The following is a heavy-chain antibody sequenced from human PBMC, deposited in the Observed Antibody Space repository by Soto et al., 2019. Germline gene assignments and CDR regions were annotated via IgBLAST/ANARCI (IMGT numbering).Heavy chain of an antibody. CDR1: GGSINNYY. V-gene: IGHV4-59*12. CDR2: IYYNGNT. D-gene: IGHD3-10*01. CDR3: ARNGFNYYGSGSYPNDY. J-gene: IGHJ4*02. Sequence: TSETLSLTCTVSGGSINNYYWNWIRQPPGKGLEWIAYIYYNGNTNSNPSLEGRVTISLDTPKNQLSLKLSSVTAADTAVYYCARNGFNYYGSGSYPNDYWGQGTLVTVSS.